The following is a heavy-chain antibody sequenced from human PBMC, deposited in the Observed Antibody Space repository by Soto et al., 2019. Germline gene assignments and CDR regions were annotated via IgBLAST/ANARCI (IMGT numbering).Heavy chain of an antibody. CDR1: GGSINNYY. CDR3: ARGSLTMDV. V-gene: IGHV4-4*07. CDR2: IYPSGNT. Sequence: PSETLSLTCTVSGGSINNYYWSWIRQPAGKGLEWIGRIYPSGNTNYNPSLKSRVIMSVDTSKDQFSLKLNSVTAADTAVHYCARGSLTMDVWGQGTTVTVSS. J-gene: IGHJ6*02. D-gene: IGHD3-10*01.